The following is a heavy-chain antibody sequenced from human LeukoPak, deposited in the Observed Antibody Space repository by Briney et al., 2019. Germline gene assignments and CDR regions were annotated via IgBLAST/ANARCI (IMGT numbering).Heavy chain of an antibody. Sequence: PSETLSLTCTVSGGSISSSSYYWGWIRQPPGKGLEWIGSIYYSGSTYYNPSLKSRVTISVDTSKNQFSLKLSSVTAADTAVYYCARPIPVLRYFDWLSAGAFDIWGQGTMVTVPS. CDR3: ARPIPVLRYFDWLSAGAFDI. D-gene: IGHD3-9*01. J-gene: IGHJ3*02. V-gene: IGHV4-39*01. CDR1: GGSISSSSYY. CDR2: IYYSGST.